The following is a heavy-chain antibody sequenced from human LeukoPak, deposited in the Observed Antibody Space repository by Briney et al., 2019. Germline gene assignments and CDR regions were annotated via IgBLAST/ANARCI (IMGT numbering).Heavy chain of an antibody. CDR1: GFTFDDYA. CDR3: AKDIDPRYCTNGVCYATVDY. CDR2: ISWNSGSI. J-gene: IGHJ4*02. V-gene: IGHV3-9*01. Sequence: PGGSLRLSCAASGFTFDDYAMHWVRQAPGKGLEWVSGISWNSGSIGYADSVKGRFTISRDNAKNSLYLQMNSLRAKDTALYYCAKDIDPRYCTNGVCYATVDYWGQGTLVTVSS. D-gene: IGHD2-8*01.